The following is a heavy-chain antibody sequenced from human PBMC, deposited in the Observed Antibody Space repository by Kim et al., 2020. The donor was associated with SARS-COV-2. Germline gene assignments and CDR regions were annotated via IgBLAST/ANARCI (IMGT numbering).Heavy chain of an antibody. D-gene: IGHD1-26*01. Sequence: SETLSLTCTVSGGSISSGGYYWSWIRQHPGKGLEWIGYIYYSGSTYYNPSLKSRVTISVDTSKNQFSLKLSSVTAADTAVYYCAREARSGSYYWMDYYYYGMDVWGQGTTVTVSS. J-gene: IGHJ6*02. CDR3: AREARSGSYYWMDYYYYGMDV. CDR2: IYYSGST. CDR1: GGSISSGGYY. V-gene: IGHV4-31*03.